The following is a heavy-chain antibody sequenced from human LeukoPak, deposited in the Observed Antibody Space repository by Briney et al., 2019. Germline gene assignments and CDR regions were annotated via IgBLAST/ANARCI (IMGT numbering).Heavy chain of an antibody. CDR1: GGSISSNY. J-gene: IGHJ4*02. CDR3: AREGSIPYYYDSSGYYYFDY. V-gene: IGHV4-59*01. Sequence: ASETLSLTCTVSGGSISSNYRSWIRQPPGKGLEWIGYIYYSGSTNYNPSLKSRVSISVDTSKNQFSLKLTSVTAADTAVYYCAREGSIPYYYDSSGYYYFDYWGQGTLVTVSS. D-gene: IGHD3-22*01. CDR2: IYYSGST.